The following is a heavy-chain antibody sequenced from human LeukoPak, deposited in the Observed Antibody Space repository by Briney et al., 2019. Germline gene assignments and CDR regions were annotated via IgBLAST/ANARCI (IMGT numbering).Heavy chain of an antibody. J-gene: IGHJ5*02. V-gene: IGHV3-30-3*01. CDR2: VGYSGGNK. D-gene: IGHD1-1*01. Sequence: SGGSLRLSCAASGFDFPTYAMHWVRQAPGKGLEWVAAVGYSGGNKEYADSVKGRFTVSRDNSINTLYLQMNSLTSDDTALYYCARSSGSALALGSRFDPWGQGVHVIVSS. CDR3: ARSSGSALALGSRFDP. CDR1: GFDFPTYA.